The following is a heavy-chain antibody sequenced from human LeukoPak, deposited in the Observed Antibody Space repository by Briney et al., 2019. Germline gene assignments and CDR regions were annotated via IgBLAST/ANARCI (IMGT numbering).Heavy chain of an antibody. V-gene: IGHV3-23*01. D-gene: IGHD2-15*01. CDR2: ISGSDDGT. CDR1: GFTFSSYG. J-gene: IGHJ4*02. CDR3: AKSPVSSCRGSFCYPFDY. Sequence: GGSLRLSCAASGFTFSSYGMSWVRQIPGKGLEWVSAISGSDDGTYYADSVKGRFTISRDNSRNTLYLQMNTLRAEDTAVYFCAKSPVSSCRGSFCYPFDYWGQGNLVTVSS.